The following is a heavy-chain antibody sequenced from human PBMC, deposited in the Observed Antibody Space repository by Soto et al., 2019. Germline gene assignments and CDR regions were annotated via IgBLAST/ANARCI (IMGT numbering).Heavy chain of an antibody. CDR2: INHSGST. CDR1: GGSFSGYY. Sequence: QVQLQQWGAGLLKPSETLSLTCAVYGGSFSGYYWSWIRQPPGKGLEWIGEINHSGSTNYNPSLKSRVTISVDTSKNQFSLKLSSVTAADTAVYYCARGPKFFAGYSYGGAPYYYYYYGMDVWGQGTTVTVSS. CDR3: ARGPKFFAGYSYGGAPYYYYYYGMDV. J-gene: IGHJ6*02. D-gene: IGHD5-18*01. V-gene: IGHV4-34*01.